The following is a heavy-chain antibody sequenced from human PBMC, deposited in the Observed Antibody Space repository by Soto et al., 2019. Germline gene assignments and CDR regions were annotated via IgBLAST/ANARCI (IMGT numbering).Heavy chain of an antibody. CDR1: GYSFSSYG. CDR2: INPSGGST. J-gene: IGHJ6*02. V-gene: IGHV1-46*01. CDR3: ARDPSITGTPPYYDGLAV. D-gene: IGHD1-20*01. Sequence: ASVKVSCKASGYSFSSYGITWVRQAPGQGLEWMGIINPSGGSTSYAQKFQGRVTMTRDTSTSTVYMELSSLRSEDTAVYYCARDPSITGTPPYYDGLAVWRQGTTVTVSS.